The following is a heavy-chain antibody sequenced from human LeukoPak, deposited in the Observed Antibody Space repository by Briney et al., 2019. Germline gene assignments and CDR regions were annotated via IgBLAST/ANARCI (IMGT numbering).Heavy chain of an antibody. CDR2: IYYSGST. CDR3: ARPGITLIRGVSAFEF. CDR1: GGSILSSSYY. Sequence: SETLSLTCTVSGGSILSSSYYWVWIRQSPGRGLEWIGSIYYSGSTYYNPSLKSRVTISVDTSKNQFSLKLSSVTATDTAVYYCARPGITLIRGVSAFEFWGQGTLVTVST. V-gene: IGHV4-39*01. D-gene: IGHD3-10*01. J-gene: IGHJ4*02.